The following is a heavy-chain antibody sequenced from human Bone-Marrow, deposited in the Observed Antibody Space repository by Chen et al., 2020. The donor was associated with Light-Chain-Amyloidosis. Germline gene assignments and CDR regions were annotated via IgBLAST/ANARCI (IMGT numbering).Heavy chain of an antibody. Sequence: QLQLQESGPGLVKPSETLSLTCTVSGGSISSSSYYWGWIRKPPGKGLEWIGSIYYSGSTYYTPSLKSRVTISVDTSKNQFSLKLSSVTAADTAVYYCARRLETVTTPFDYWGQGTLVTVSS. D-gene: IGHD4-17*01. CDR3: ARRLETVTTPFDY. J-gene: IGHJ4*02. CDR1: GGSISSSSYY. CDR2: IYYSGST. V-gene: IGHV4-39*01.